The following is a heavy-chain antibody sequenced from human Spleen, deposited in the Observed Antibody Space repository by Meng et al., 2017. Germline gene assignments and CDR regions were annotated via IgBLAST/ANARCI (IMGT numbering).Heavy chain of an antibody. CDR1: GYTFTDFY. CDR2: INPNTGGT. CDR3: AREAYRSGWSHFDP. J-gene: IGHJ5*02. V-gene: IGHV1-2*02. D-gene: IGHD6-19*01. Sequence: QVRLVQAGNEVKTPGASVKVSCKAYGYTFTDFYIHWVRQAPGQGLEWMGWINPNTGGTKYAQKFQGRVTMTRDTSISTAYMELSSLRPDDTAVYYCAREAYRSGWSHFDPWGQGTLVTVSS.